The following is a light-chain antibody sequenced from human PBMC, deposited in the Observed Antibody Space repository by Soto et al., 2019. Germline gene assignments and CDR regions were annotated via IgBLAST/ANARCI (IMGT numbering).Light chain of an antibody. CDR3: QQRGNWPIT. Sequence: EIVLTQSPATLSLSPGESATLSCRASPSVSSYLAWYQQKSGQAPRLLIYDASKRATGIPARFSGSGSGTDFTLTISSLEPEDFAVYYCQQRGNWPITFGQGTRLEIK. CDR1: PSVSSY. CDR2: DAS. V-gene: IGKV3-11*01. J-gene: IGKJ5*01.